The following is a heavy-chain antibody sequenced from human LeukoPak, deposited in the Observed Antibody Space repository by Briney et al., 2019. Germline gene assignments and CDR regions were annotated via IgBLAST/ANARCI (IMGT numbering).Heavy chain of an antibody. V-gene: IGHV1-69*02. J-gene: IGHJ4*02. CDR1: GGTFSGYT. CDR2: IIPILGMA. CDR3: ARYYDSSGYYYGY. D-gene: IGHD3-22*01. Sequence: SVKVSCKASGGTFSGYTISWVRQAPGQGLEWMGRIIPILGMANYAQKFQGRVTITADKSTSTAYMELSSLRSEDTAVYYCARYYDSSGYYYGYWGQGTLVTVSS.